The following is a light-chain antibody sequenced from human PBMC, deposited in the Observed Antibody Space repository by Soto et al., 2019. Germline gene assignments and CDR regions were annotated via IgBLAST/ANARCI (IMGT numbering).Light chain of an antibody. J-gene: IGLJ1*01. Sequence: QSALTQPASVSGSPGQSITIACTGTSRDIGFYNYVSWYQQHPGKAPKLIIYEVAKRPAGVSSRFSGSKSGNTASLTIFGIQAEDEADYHCSSYPNTCTLYVFGTGTKVTVL. CDR1: SRDIGFYNY. V-gene: IGLV2-14*01. CDR3: SSYPNTCTLYV. CDR2: EVA.